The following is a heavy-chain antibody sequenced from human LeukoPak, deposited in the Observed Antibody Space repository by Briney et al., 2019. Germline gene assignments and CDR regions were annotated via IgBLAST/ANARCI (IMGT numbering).Heavy chain of an antibody. CDR3: AKGTYRASVGYFDY. CDR1: GFTFRNYG. D-gene: IGHD5-12*01. Sequence: GGSLRLSCAASGFTFRNYGMHWVRQAPGKGLEWVALISYDGTNKYDADPVKGRFTISRDNSQSTLFLQMNSLGAEDTAVYYCAKGTYRASVGYFDYWGQGTLVTVSS. J-gene: IGHJ4*02. CDR2: ISYDGTNK. V-gene: IGHV3-30*18.